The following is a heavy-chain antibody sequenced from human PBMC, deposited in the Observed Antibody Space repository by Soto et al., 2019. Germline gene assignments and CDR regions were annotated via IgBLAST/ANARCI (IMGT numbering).Heavy chain of an antibody. Sequence: EVQLVESGGGLVKPGGSLRLSCAASGFTFSSYSMNWVRQAPGKGLEWVSSISSSSSYIYYADSVKGRFTISRDNAKNSLYLQMNSLRAEDTAVYYCARALSSIAAMGPFDIWGQGTMVTVSS. CDR3: ARALSSIAAMGPFDI. V-gene: IGHV3-21*01. CDR2: ISSSSSYI. CDR1: GFTFSSYS. J-gene: IGHJ3*02. D-gene: IGHD6-6*01.